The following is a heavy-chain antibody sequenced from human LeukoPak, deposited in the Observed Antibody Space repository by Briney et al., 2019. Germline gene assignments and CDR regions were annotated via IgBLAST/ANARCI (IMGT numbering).Heavy chain of an antibody. CDR2: IKQDGEEN. Sequence: GGSLRLSCAASGFTFSRFWMSWVRQAPGKGLEWVANIKQDGEENFYVDSVKGRFTISRDNAKNSLYLQMNSLRAEDTAVYYCAKVLLPVSPDLRKAYSPSFDPWGQGTLVTVSS. CDR3: AKVLLPVSPDLRKAYSPSFDP. CDR1: GFTFSRFW. V-gene: IGHV3-7*01. D-gene: IGHD3-16*01. J-gene: IGHJ5*02.